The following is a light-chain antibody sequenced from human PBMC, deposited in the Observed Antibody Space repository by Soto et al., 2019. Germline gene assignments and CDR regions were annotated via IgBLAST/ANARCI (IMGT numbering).Light chain of an antibody. CDR3: QQYNNWPPMYT. Sequence: EIVMPQSPATLSVSPGERATLSCRASQSVSSNLAWYQQKPGQAPRLRIDGASTRSTAITARFSGSGPGTEYTLNISSLQSEDVSGYYCQQYNNWPPMYTFGQGTKLEIK. CDR1: QSVSSN. V-gene: IGKV3-15*01. J-gene: IGKJ2*01. CDR2: GAS.